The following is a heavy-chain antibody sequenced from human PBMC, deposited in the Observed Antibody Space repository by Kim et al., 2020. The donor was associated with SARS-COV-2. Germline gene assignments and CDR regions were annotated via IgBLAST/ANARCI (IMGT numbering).Heavy chain of an antibody. V-gene: IGHV3-21*01. D-gene: IGHD6-13*01. CDR1: GFTFSSYS. Sequence: GGSLRLSCAASGFTFSSYSMNWVRQAPGKGLEWVSSISSSSSYIYYADSVKGRFTISRDNAKNSLYLQMNSLRAEDTAVYYCARDIGNRNSSNRPYYYYYYGMDVWGQGTTVTVSS. J-gene: IGHJ6*02. CDR2: ISSSSSYI. CDR3: ARDIGNRNSSNRPYYYYYYGMDV.